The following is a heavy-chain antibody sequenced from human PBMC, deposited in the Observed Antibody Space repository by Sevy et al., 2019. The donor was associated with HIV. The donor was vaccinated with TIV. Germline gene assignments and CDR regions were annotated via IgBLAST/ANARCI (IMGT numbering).Heavy chain of an antibody. Sequence: GGSLRLACVASGFTFSRYWMSWVRQAPGKGLEWVANIKHDGSEKYYVDSVKGRFTISRDNAKNSLYLQMNSLRAEDTAVYYCAREGYYYDSSGSSDYWGQGTLVTVSS. D-gene: IGHD3-22*01. CDR2: IKHDGSEK. CDR3: AREGYYYDSSGSSDY. V-gene: IGHV3-7*03. J-gene: IGHJ4*02. CDR1: GFTFSRYW.